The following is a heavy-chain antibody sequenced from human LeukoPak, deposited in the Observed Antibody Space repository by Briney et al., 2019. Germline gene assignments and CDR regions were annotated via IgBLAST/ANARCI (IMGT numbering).Heavy chain of an antibody. CDR2: IYYSGTT. D-gene: IGHD1-26*01. V-gene: IGHV4-39*07. J-gene: IGHJ5*02. CDR3: ARNPSEWQLPQFDP. CDR1: GGSISRSSYY. Sequence: SETLSLTCTVSGGSISRSSYYWGWIRQPPGKGLEWIGSIYYSGTTYYNSSLKSRVTISVDTSKNQFSLKLTSMTAADTAMYYCARNPSEWQLPQFDPWGQGTLVTVSS.